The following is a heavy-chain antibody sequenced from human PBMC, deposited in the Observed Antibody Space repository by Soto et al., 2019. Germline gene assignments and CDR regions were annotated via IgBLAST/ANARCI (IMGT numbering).Heavy chain of an antibody. V-gene: IGHV1-58*01. CDR3: ATDKGDSYGYGNY. J-gene: IGHJ4*02. D-gene: IGHD5-18*01. Sequence: CKASGFTFSNSAVQWVRQARGQRLEWIGWIVVGSGNTNYAQKFQERVTITRDMSTTTAYMELSSLRSVDTAVYYCATDKGDSYGYGNYWGQGTLVTVSS. CDR2: IVVGSGNT. CDR1: GFTFSNSA.